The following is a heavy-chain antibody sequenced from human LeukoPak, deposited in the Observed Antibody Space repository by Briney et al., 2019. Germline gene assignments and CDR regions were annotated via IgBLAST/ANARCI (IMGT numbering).Heavy chain of an antibody. CDR2: IYSGGFT. CDR3: YGIRLGDGFDI. D-gene: IGHD3-16*01. J-gene: IGHJ3*02. Sequence: PGGSLRLSCAACGFTVSSNYMGWVRQAPGKGLEGVSVIYSGGFTSYADSVKGRFTISRDSSKNTLYLQMNSLRAEDTAVYYCYGIRLGDGFDIWGQRTMVIVSS. CDR1: GFTVSSNY. V-gene: IGHV3-53*01.